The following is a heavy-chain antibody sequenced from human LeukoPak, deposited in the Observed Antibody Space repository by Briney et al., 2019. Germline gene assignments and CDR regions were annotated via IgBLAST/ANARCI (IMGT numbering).Heavy chain of an antibody. CDR2: IYYSGSA. J-gene: IGHJ6*02. V-gene: IGHV4-59*01. D-gene: IGHD6-13*01. CDR3: ARDSAAGNYCYGMDV. Sequence: SETLSLTCTVSGGSISSYYWSWIRQPPGKGLEWIGYIYYSGSANYNPSLKSRVTISVDTSKNQFSLKLSSVTAADTAVYYCARDSAAGNYCYGMDVWGQGTTVTVSS. CDR1: GGSISSYY.